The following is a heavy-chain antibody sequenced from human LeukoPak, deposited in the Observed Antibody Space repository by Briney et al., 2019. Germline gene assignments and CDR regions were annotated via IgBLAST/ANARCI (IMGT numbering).Heavy chain of an antibody. J-gene: IGHJ4*02. Sequence: GGSLRLSCAASGFTFSSYSMNWVRQAPGKGLEWVSSISSSSSYIHYADSVKGRYTISRDNAKNSLYLQMNSLRAEDTAVYYCARDDSSGYQIDYWGRGTLVTVFS. D-gene: IGHD3-22*01. CDR1: GFTFSSYS. CDR3: ARDDSSGYQIDY. V-gene: IGHV3-21*01. CDR2: ISSSSSYI.